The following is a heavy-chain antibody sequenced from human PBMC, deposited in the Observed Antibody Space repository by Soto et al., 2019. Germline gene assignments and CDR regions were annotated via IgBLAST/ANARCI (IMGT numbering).Heavy chain of an antibody. CDR2: MNPNSGNT. Sequence: GASVEVSCKASGYTFTSYDINWVRQATGQGLEWMGWMNPNSGNTGYAQKFQGRVTMTRNTSISTAYMELSSLRSEDTAVYYCARERGCSGAPTVIDIPNPLQSLPWG. J-gene: IGHJ5*02. D-gene: IGHD2-15*01. CDR1: GYTFTSYD. CDR3: ARERGCSGAPTVIDIPNPLQSLP. V-gene: IGHV1-8*01.